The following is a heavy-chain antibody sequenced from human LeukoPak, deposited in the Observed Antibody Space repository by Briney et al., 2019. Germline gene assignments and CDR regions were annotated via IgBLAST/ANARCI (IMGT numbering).Heavy chain of an antibody. CDR3: ARDRGGNDFWSGYYSSWFDP. CDR1: GFTFSDCY. J-gene: IGHJ5*02. D-gene: IGHD3-3*01. V-gene: IGHV3-11*04. Sequence: GGSLRLSCAASGFTFSDCYMSWIRQTPGKRLEWVSYISSSGNTIYYADSVRGRFTISRDNAKNSLHLQMSSLRAEDTAVYYCARDRGGNDFWSGYYSSWFDPWGQGTLVTVSS. CDR2: ISSSGNTI.